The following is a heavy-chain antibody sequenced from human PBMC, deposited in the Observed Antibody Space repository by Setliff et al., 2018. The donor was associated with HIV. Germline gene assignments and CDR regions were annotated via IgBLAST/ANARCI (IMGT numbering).Heavy chain of an antibody. Sequence: ASVKVSCKASGYTFTGYYMHWARQAPGQGLEWMGWINPDSGSTNYAQKFQGWVTMTRDTSITTAYMELSRLTSDDTAVYYCARQGAAADGFDPWGQGTLVTVSS. CDR2: INPDSGST. CDR3: ARQGAAADGFDP. D-gene: IGHD6-13*01. V-gene: IGHV1-2*04. CDR1: GYTFTGYY. J-gene: IGHJ5*02.